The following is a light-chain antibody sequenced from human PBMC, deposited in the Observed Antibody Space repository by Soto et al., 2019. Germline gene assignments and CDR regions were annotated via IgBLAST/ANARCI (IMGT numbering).Light chain of an antibody. CDR3: QQYGGSPWT. CDR1: QSVASN. CDR2: GAS. V-gene: IGKV3-20*01. J-gene: IGKJ1*01. Sequence: EIVLTQSPGTLSLSPGERATLSCRASQSVASNLAWYQQKPGLAPRLLIYGASSRVTGIPDRISGSGSGTDFTLTITRLEPEDFAVYYCQQYGGSPWTFGQGTTVDTK.